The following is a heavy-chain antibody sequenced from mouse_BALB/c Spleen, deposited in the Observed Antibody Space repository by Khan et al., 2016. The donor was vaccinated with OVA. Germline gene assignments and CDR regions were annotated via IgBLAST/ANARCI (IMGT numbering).Heavy chain of an antibody. CDR2: ISGDSNTI. D-gene: IGHD1-1*01. CDR3: ATSYFYGYYFDY. Sequence: EVELVESGGDLVQPGGSRKLSCAASGFTFSSYGMHWVRQAPEKGLEWVAYISGDSNTIYYADTVKGRFTISRDNPRNTLFLQMTILMSEDTAMYYCATSYFYGYYFDYWGPGTTLTVSS. V-gene: IGHV5-17*02. CDR1: GFTFSSYG. J-gene: IGHJ2*01.